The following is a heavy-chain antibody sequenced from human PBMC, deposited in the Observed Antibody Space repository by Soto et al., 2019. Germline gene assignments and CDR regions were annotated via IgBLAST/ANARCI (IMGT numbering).Heavy chain of an antibody. J-gene: IGHJ4*02. CDR1: GVSISSGADY. D-gene: IGHD6-19*01. CDR3: ARFAYRSGWNFDY. Sequence: LSLTCSVSGVSISSGADYWSWIRQRPGKGLEWIGSIYSSGSSCYNPAHKSRLTISLDTSKNQFPLKLTSVTAADTAVYYCARFAYRSGWNFDYWGRGTLVTVSS. CDR2: IYSSGSS. V-gene: IGHV4-31*03.